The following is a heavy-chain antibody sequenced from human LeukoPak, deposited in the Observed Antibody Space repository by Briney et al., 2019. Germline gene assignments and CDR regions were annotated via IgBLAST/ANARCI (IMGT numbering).Heavy chain of an antibody. CDR2: ISNSGSTI. CDR1: GFTFSSYE. Sequence: GGSLRLSCAASGFTFSSYEMNWVRQAPGKGLEWVSYISNSGSTIYYTDSVKGRFTISRDNAKNSLYLQMNSLRAEDTAFYYCARTAEWELQFAFDYWGQGTLVTVSS. D-gene: IGHD1-26*01. J-gene: IGHJ4*02. V-gene: IGHV3-48*03. CDR3: ARTAEWELQFAFDY.